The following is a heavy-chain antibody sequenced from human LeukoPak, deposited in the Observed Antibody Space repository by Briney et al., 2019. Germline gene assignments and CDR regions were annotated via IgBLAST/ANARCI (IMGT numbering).Heavy chain of an antibody. J-gene: IGHJ4*02. CDR1: GGSISSGGYY. D-gene: IGHD2-2*01. CDR2: IYYSGST. Sequence: PSQTLCLTCTVSGGSISSGGYYWSWIRQHPGKGLEWIGYIYYSGSTYYNPSLKRRVTISVDTSKNQFSLKLSSVTAADTAVYYCARTYCSSTSCYPPYFDDWGQGTLVTVSS. V-gene: IGHV4-31*03. CDR3: ARTYCSSTSCYPPYFDD.